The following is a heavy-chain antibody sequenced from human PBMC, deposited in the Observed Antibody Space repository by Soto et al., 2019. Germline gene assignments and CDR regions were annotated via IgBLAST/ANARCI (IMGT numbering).Heavy chain of an antibody. J-gene: IGHJ4*02. Sequence: QVQLQESGPGLVKPSQTLSLTCTVSGGSISSGGYYWSWIRQHPGKGLEWIGYIYYSGSTYYNPSLKRRVTISVDTSKNQFSLKLSSVTAADTAVYYCARNSGITGKETVDYWGQGTLVTVSS. CDR3: ARNSGITGKETVDY. CDR2: IYYSGST. V-gene: IGHV4-31*03. CDR1: GGSISSGGYY. D-gene: IGHD1-20*01.